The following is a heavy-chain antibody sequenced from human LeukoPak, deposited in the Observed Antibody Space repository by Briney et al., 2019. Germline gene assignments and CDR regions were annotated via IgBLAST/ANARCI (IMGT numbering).Heavy chain of an antibody. CDR1: GYTFTSYA. J-gene: IGHJ5*02. CDR3: ASDGPPTFVNRSSWYLSGWFDP. D-gene: IGHD6-13*01. V-gene: IGHV7-4-1*02. Sequence: ASVKVSCKAPGYTFTSYAMNWVRQAPGQGLEWMGWINTNTGNPTYAQGFTGRFVFSLDTSVSTAYLQISSLKAEDTAVYYCASDGPPTFVNRSSWYLSGWFDPWGQGTLVTVSS. CDR2: INTNTGNP.